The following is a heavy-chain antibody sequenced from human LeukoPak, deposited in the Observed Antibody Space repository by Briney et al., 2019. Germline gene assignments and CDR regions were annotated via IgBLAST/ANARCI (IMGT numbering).Heavy chain of an antibody. V-gene: IGHV3-11*01. CDR1: GFTFSDYY. J-gene: IGHJ4*02. CDR3: ARAPAYCGGDCYSGGYFDY. D-gene: IGHD2-21*02. CDR2: ISSSGSTI. Sequence: GGSLRLSCAASGFTFSDYYMSWIRQAPGKGLEWVSHISSSGSTIYYADSVKGRFTISRDNAKNSLYLQMNSLRAEDTAVYYCARAPAYCGGDCYSGGYFDYWGQGTLVTVSS.